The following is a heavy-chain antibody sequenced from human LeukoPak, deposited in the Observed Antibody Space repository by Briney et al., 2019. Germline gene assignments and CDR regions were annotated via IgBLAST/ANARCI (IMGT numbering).Heavy chain of an antibody. V-gene: IGHV3-53*01. CDR2: IYSGGST. CDR1: GFTVSSNY. Sequence: PGGSLRLSCAASGFTVSSNYMSWVRQAPGKGLEWVSVIYSGGSTYYADSVKGRFTISRDNSKNTLYLQMNSLRAEDTAVYYCARGRIAAAGTGFDYWGQGTLVTVSS. J-gene: IGHJ4*02. CDR3: ARGRIAAAGTGFDY. D-gene: IGHD6-13*01.